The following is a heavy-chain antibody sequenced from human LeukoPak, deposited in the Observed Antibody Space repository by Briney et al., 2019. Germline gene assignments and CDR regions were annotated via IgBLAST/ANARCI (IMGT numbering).Heavy chain of an antibody. D-gene: IGHD2-2*01. Sequence: GGSLRLSCAASGFTFSDAWMTWVRQVSGKGLEWVGRIKSKTDGGIMDYGAPVKGRFTISRDDSKNILYLQMNSLKIEDTAVYYCTTEDSSSSWGQGTLVTVSS. CDR2: IKSKTDGGIM. V-gene: IGHV3-15*01. CDR1: GFTFSDAW. CDR3: TTEDSSSS. J-gene: IGHJ5*02.